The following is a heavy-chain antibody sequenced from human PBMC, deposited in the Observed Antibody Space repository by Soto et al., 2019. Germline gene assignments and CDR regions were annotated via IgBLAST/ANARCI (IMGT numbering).Heavy chain of an antibody. CDR3: ARHRAVYSGYDSGYYYYMYV. D-gene: IGHD5-12*01. J-gene: IGHJ6*03. CDR2: IYYSGST. CDR1: GGSISSSSYY. V-gene: IGHV4-39*01. Sequence: SETLSLTCTVSGGSISSSSYYWGWIRQPPGKGLEWIGSIYYSGSTYYNPSLKSRVTISVDTSKNQFSLKLSSVTAADTAVYYCARHRAVYSGYDSGYYYYMYVWGKGTTVTVSS.